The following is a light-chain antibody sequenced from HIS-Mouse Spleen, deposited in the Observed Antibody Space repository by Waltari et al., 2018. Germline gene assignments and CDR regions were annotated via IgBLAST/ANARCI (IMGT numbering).Light chain of an antibody. J-gene: IGLJ3*02. Sequence: QSALTQPRSVSGSPGQSVTISCTGTSSDVGGYNYVSWYQQHPGKAPKLMLYDVRKRPSGVPDRFAGSKSGNTASLTISGLQAEDEADYYCCSYAGSYTWVFGGGTKLTVL. V-gene: IGLV2-11*01. CDR3: CSYAGSYTWV. CDR1: SSDVGGYNY. CDR2: DVR.